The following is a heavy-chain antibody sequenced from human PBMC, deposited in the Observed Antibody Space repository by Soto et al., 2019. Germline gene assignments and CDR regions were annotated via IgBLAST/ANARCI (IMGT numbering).Heavy chain of an antibody. Sequence: SPTLPISCASRGESVSSNRAAWNWLRMSPSRGLEWLARTYYRSRWYNDYAVSVRSRITVNPDTSKNQFSLQLTSVTPEDTAVYYCAGTTSHQWYYMDVWGKGTTVTVSS. D-gene: IGHD1-7*01. V-gene: IGHV6-1*01. CDR2: TYYRSRWYN. CDR3: AGTTSHQWYYMDV. CDR1: GESVSSNRAA. J-gene: IGHJ6*03.